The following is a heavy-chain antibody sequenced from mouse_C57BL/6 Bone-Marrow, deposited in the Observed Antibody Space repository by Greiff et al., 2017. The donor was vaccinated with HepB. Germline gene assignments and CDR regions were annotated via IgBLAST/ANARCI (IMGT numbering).Heavy chain of an antibody. CDR1: GYSITSGYD. Sequence: EVQLVESGPGMVKPSQSLSLTCTVTGYSITSGYDWHWIRHFPGNKLEWMGYISYSGSTNYNPSLKSRISITHDTSKNHFFLKLNSVTTEDTATYYCARGLYDYDFAYWGQGTLVTVSA. V-gene: IGHV3-1*01. CDR2: ISYSGST. J-gene: IGHJ3*01. D-gene: IGHD2-4*01. CDR3: ARGLYDYDFAY.